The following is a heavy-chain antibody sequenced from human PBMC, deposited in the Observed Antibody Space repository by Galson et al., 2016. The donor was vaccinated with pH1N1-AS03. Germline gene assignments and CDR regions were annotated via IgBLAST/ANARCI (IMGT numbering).Heavy chain of an antibody. CDR3: LAYGSGTQAYFDY. D-gene: IGHD3-10*01. CDR2: IDPSGGGT. J-gene: IGHJ4*02. Sequence: VKVSCKASGYTFTRYYVHWVRQAPGEGLEWMGVIDPSGGGTTYAQKFQDRVTMTRDTSTSSAHMELSSLRFDDPAVYYCLAYGSGTQAYFDYWGQGTPVAVSS. V-gene: IGHV1-46*01. CDR1: GYTFTRYY.